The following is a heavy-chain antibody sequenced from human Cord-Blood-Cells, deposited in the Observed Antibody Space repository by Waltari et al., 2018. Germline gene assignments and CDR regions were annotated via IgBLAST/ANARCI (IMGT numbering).Heavy chain of an antibody. CDR2: IYYSGST. D-gene: IGHD3-10*01. V-gene: IGHV4-59*08. CDR3: ARQGSGSYDAFDI. Sequence: QVQLQESGPGLVKPSETLSLTCTVSGGSISSYYWSWIRQPPGKGLEWIGYIYYSGSTNYNPALKSRVTISVDTSKNQFSLKLSSVTAADTAVYYCARQGSGSYDAFDIWGQGTMVTVSS. CDR1: GGSISSYY. J-gene: IGHJ3*02.